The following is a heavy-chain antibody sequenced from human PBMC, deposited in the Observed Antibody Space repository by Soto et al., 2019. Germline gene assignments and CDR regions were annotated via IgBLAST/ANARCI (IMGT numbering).Heavy chain of an antibody. CDR3: AKPEGIAEAVPFHX. V-gene: IGHV3-23*01. CDR1: GFTFSSYA. J-gene: IGHJ4*02. D-gene: IGHD6-13*01. CDR2: ISGSGGST. Sequence: GGSLRLSFAASGFTFSSYAMSWVRQAPGKGLEWVSAISGSGGSTYYADSVKGRFTISIDNSKNTLYLQMNSLRAEDTAVYYCAKPEGIAEAVPFHXWGQGTLVTVSX.